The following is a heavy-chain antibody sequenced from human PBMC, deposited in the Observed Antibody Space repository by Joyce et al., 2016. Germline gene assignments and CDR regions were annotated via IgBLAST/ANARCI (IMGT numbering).Heavy chain of an antibody. CDR2: IYPNDSDI. V-gene: IGHV5-51*01. D-gene: IGHD5-12*01. CDR1: GYTFTSYW. CDR3: ARFEYSPPPYFFGLDV. J-gene: IGHJ6*02. Sequence: VQLVQSGAEVKKPGESLKISCEGSGYTFTSYWIAWLRQVPGKGLEWMGIIYPNDSDIRDNPSFQGQATMSADKSTSTAYLQWSGLRASDTAIYYCARFEYSPPPYFFGLDVWGQGTTVTVS.